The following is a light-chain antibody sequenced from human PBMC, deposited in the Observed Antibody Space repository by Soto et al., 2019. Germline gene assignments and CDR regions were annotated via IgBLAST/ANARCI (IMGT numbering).Light chain of an antibody. CDR2: KDS. Sequence: SYELTQPPSVSVSPGQTARITCSGDALPKQYAYWYQQKPGQAPVLVIYKDSERPSGIPERFSGSSSGTTVTLTITGVQAEDEADYFCQSADSSGTYVFGTGTKGTLL. V-gene: IGLV3-25*02. CDR3: QSADSSGTYV. J-gene: IGLJ1*01. CDR1: ALPKQY.